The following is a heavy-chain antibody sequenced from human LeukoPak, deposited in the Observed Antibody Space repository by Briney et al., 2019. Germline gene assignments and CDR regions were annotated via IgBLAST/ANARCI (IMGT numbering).Heavy chain of an antibody. D-gene: IGHD4-17*01. CDR3: ASRRFEDYGDFERGDYFDS. CDR1: GGSIDSNNAY. CDR2: IYYSELT. V-gene: IGHV4-39*01. Sequence: PSETLSLTCTVSGGSIDSNNAYWAWIRQPPGKGLEWIGSIYYSELTHDNPSLKSRVSISVDTSTNQFSLKLASVTAVDTEVYYCASRRFEDYGDFERGDYFDSWGQGTLVTVSS. J-gene: IGHJ4*02.